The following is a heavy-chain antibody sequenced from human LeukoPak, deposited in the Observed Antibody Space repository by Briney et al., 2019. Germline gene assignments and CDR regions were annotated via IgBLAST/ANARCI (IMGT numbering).Heavy chain of an antibody. CDR1: GFTFSSFA. Sequence: GGSLGLSCAASGFTFSSFAMHWVRQSSGKGLEWVAFIRYDGSHQYYADSVKGRVTISRDNSKNTLYLQMNSLRPEDTAVYYCARGDDSYWYFDLWGRGTLVTVSS. J-gene: IGHJ2*01. CDR2: IRYDGSHQ. V-gene: IGHV3-30*02. CDR3: ARGDDSYWYFDL. D-gene: IGHD3-9*01.